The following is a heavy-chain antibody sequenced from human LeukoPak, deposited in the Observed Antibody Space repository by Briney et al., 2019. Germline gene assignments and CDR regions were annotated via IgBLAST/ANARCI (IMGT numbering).Heavy chain of an antibody. CDR1: GFTFSSYE. J-gene: IGHJ4*02. Sequence: GGSLRLSCAASGFTFSSYEMNWVRQAPGKGLEWVSYISSSGSTIYYADSVKGRFTISRDNSKNTLYLQMNSLRPEDTAVYYCAKVKEIQLWSQPFDYWGQGTLVTVSS. D-gene: IGHD5-18*01. CDR2: ISSSGSTI. CDR3: AKVKEIQLWSQPFDY. V-gene: IGHV3-48*03.